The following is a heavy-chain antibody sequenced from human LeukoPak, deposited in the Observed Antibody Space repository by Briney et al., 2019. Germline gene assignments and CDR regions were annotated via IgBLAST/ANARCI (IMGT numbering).Heavy chain of an antibody. CDR2: IYYSGST. CDR3: ARGPYGSGGNFDY. J-gene: IGHJ4*02. D-gene: IGHD3-10*01. Sequence: SGTLSLTCAVSGGSISSSNWWSWVRQPPGKGLEWIGYIYYSGSTYYNPSLKSRVTISVDTSKNQFSLKLSSVTAADTAVYYCARGPYGSGGNFDYWGQGTLVTVSS. CDR1: GGSISSSNW. V-gene: IGHV4-4*02.